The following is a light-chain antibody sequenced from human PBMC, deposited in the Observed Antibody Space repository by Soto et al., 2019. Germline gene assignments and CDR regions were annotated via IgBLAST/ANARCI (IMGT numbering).Light chain of an antibody. J-gene: IGKJ1*01. V-gene: IGKV1-9*01. CDR2: AAS. Sequence: IQMTQSPSSLSASVGDRVTITCRASQVTSSYLAWYQQKPGKAPKLLIYAASTLQSGVPSRFSGSRSGTEFTLTISSLQPDDFATYYCQHYNSYSEAFGQGTKVDI. CDR1: QVTSSY. CDR3: QHYNSYSEA.